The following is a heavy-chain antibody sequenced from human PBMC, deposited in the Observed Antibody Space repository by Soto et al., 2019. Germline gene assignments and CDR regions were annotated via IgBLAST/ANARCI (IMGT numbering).Heavy chain of an antibody. V-gene: IGHV4-4*07. J-gene: IGHJ5*02. Sequence: PGGSLRLSCIGSGFSFSAYNMNWVRQAPGKGLEWIGHIYTRGSTYYDPSFKGRVTMSVDTSKNQFSLSLRSVTAADTGMYYCARGINTWRWFDPWGQGTLVTVSS. CDR3: ARGINTWRWFDP. D-gene: IGHD1-20*01. CDR2: IYTRGST. CDR1: GFSFSAYN.